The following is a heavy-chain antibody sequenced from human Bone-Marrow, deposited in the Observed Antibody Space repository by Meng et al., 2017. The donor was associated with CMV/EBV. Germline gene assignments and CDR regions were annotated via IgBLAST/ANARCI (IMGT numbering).Heavy chain of an antibody. V-gene: IGHV1-69*06. CDR2: IIPIFGTA. CDR1: TFSSYG. CDR3: ARERGVRFLEWLSTSFDY. J-gene: IGHJ4*02. Sequence: TFSSYGISWVREAPGQGLEWMGEIIPIFGTANYAQKFQGRVTITADKSTSTAYMELSSLRSEDTAVYYCARERGVRFLEWLSTSFDYWGQGTLVTVSS. D-gene: IGHD3-3*01.